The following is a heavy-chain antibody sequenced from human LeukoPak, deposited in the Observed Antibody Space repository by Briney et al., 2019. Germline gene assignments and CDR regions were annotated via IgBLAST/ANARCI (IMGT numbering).Heavy chain of an antibody. V-gene: IGHV7-4-1*02. Sequence: ASVKVSCKASGYTFTSYAMNWVRQAPGQGLEWMGWINTNTGNPTYAQGFTGRFVFSLDTSVSTAYLQISSLKAEDTAVYYCARDNSELPYHYYYYMDVWGKGTTVTVSS. CDR3: ARDNSELPYHYYYYMDV. J-gene: IGHJ6*03. CDR2: INTNTGNP. D-gene: IGHD2/OR15-2a*01. CDR1: GYTFTSYA.